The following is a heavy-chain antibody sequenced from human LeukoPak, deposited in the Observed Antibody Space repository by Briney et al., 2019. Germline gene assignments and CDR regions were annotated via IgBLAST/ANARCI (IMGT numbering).Heavy chain of an antibody. CDR3: AKETGPRRYYYDSSRYRPYYFDY. CDR1: GFTFSTYA. Sequence: PGGSLRLSCAASGFTFSTYAMSWVRQAPGKELEWVSGLSGSGGRTDYADSVKGRFTISRDNSKNTLYLQMDSLRAEDTAVYYCAKETGPRRYYYDSSRYRPYYFDYWGQGALVTVSS. CDR2: LSGSGGRT. D-gene: IGHD3-22*01. V-gene: IGHV3-23*01. J-gene: IGHJ4*02.